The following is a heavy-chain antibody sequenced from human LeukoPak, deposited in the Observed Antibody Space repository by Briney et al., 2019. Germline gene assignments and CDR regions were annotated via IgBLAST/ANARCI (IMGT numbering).Heavy chain of an antibody. J-gene: IGHJ4*02. CDR2: ISHDGSSM. CDR1: GFTFSTYG. V-gene: IGHV3-30*18. Sequence: GRSLTLSCAVSGFTFSTYGMHCVRHAPGKGLEWLTVISHDGSSMYYGDFVKGRFTIYRDNSKNTLYLQMNSLRAEDTAVFYCAKDRGKWYEGLDCWGQGTLVTASS. CDR3: AKDRGKWYEGLDC. D-gene: IGHD2-15*01.